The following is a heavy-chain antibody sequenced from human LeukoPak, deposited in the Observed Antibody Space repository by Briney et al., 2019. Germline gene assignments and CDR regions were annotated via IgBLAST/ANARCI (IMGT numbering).Heavy chain of an antibody. CDR2: INHGGGS. Sequence: SETLSLTCTVSGGSFSGYFWSWIRQPPGKGLEWIGKINHGGGSNYNPSLKSRVTMSLGTSENQFYLNLTSVTAADTAMYFCARWRGRGWFDPWGQGTPVTVSS. V-gene: IGHV4-34*10. CDR3: ARWRGRGWFDP. J-gene: IGHJ5*02. CDR1: GGSFSGYF.